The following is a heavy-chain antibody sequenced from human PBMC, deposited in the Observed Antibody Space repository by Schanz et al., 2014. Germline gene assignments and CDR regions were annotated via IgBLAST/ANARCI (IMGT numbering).Heavy chain of an antibody. V-gene: IGHV3-48*01. CDR3: ARDYDGALSPPRHDAFEV. D-gene: IGHD3-16*01. CDR2: ISGSSSTK. CDR1: GITFSGYS. J-gene: IGHJ3*01. Sequence: EVQLVESGGGLAQPGGSLRLSCAASGITFSGYSMNWVRQAPGKGLEWVSYISGSSSTKYYADSVKGRFTISRDNGKTYLYLKMTTVEAEHRSVYYAARDYDGALSPPRHDAFEVWGQGTVVTVSS.